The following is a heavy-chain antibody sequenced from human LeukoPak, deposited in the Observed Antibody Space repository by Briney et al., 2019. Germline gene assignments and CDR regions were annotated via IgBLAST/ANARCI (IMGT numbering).Heavy chain of an antibody. D-gene: IGHD3-10*01. V-gene: IGHV4-59*01. CDR2: IYYSGST. CDR3: ASAAILPYYYGSGIDYIDY. Sequence: SESLSLACSVSGRSISSYYWSWVRQPPGRGLGWVGYIYYSGSTNSNPSLKSQDTISEDTSKNPFSRKLSSVTAADTAVYYCASAAILPYYYGSGIDYIDYSGQGTLVTPSS. J-gene: IGHJ4*02. CDR1: GRSISSYY.